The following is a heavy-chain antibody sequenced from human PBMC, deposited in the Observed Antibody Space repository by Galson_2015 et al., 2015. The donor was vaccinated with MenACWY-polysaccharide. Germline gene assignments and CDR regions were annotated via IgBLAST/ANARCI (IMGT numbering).Heavy chain of an antibody. Sequence: SVKVSCKASGYTLTNYAINWVRQAPGQGLEWMGWINTYNANTYYAQKVQGRVTVTADTSTSTAYMELRSLRSDDTAVYYRARDAGGTEDYWGQGTLVTVSS. D-gene: IGHD2-15*01. CDR1: GYTLTNYA. CDR2: INTYNANT. J-gene: IGHJ4*02. V-gene: IGHV1-18*04. CDR3: ARDAGGTEDY.